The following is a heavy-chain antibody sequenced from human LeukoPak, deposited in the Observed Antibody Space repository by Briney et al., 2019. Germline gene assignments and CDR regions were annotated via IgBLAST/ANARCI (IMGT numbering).Heavy chain of an antibody. D-gene: IGHD2-15*01. CDR3: ARVAGGGKYWHFDL. J-gene: IGHJ2*01. CDR1: GGSFSSYY. Sequence: PSETLSLTCTVSGGSFSSYYWSWIRQPAGKGLEWLGQIYTSGSTNYNPSLESRVTMSVDTSKNQFSLNLSSVTAADTAVYYCARVAGGGKYWHFDLWGRGTLVTVSS. CDR2: IYTSGST. V-gene: IGHV4-4*07.